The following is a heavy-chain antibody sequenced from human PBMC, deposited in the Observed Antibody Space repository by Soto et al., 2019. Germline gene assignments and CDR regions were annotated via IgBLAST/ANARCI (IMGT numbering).Heavy chain of an antibody. D-gene: IGHD1-20*01. CDR1: GYCITGGYYY. J-gene: IGHJ5*02. Sequence: PSSSXSLTWTVSGYCITGGYYYLSWIRQPPGKDLEWIAYIYYNGIINYNPSLKSRVTISLDPSKNHFSLTMTYVTDADTAVYYCARAIKEGFETWGQRTLVNVYS. CDR3: ARAIKEGFET. V-gene: IGHV4-30-4*01. CDR2: IYYNGII.